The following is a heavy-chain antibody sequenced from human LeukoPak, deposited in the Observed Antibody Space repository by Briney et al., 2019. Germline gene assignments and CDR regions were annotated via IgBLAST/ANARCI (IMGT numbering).Heavy chain of an antibody. CDR2: ISYDGSNK. D-gene: IGHD2-21*02. CDR1: GFTFSSYA. CDR3: ARSHIVLVTAFYPDY. V-gene: IGHV3-30*09. J-gene: IGHJ4*02. Sequence: PGRSLRLSCAASGFTFSSYAMHWVRQAPGKGLEWVAVISYDGSNKYYADSVKGRFAISRDNAKSSLYLQMNSLRDEDTALYYCARSHIVLVTAFYPDYWGQGTLVTVSS.